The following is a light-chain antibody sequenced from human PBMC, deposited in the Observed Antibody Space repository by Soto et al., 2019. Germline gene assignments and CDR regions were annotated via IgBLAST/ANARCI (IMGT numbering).Light chain of an antibody. J-gene: IGKJ5*01. CDR3: QVRSNWPPSIT. CDR1: QSVSSSY. CDR2: VAS. Sequence: EIVLTQSPGTLSLSPGERATLSCRASQSVSSSYLAWYQQKPGQAPRLLIYVASNRAPGIPDRFSGSGSGTDFTLTVSGLEPEDFAVYYCQVRSNWPPSITFGQGTRLEN. V-gene: IGKV3D-20*02.